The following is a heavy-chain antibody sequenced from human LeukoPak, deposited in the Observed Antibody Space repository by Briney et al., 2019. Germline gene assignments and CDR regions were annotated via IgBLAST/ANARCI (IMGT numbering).Heavy chain of an antibody. CDR3: TTHPQGWMTYYYYMDV. D-gene: IGHD2-2*03. Sequence: WIRQPPGKGLEWVGRIKSKTDGGTTDYAAPVKGRFTTSRDDSKNTLYLQMNSLKTEDTAVYYCTTHPQGWMTYYYYMDVWGKGTTVTISS. V-gene: IGHV3-15*01. J-gene: IGHJ6*03. CDR2: IKSKTDGGTT.